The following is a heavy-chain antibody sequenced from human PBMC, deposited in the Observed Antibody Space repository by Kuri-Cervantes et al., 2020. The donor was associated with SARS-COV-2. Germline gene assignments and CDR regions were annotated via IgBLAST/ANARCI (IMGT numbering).Heavy chain of an antibody. D-gene: IGHD3-22*01. Sequence: SETLSLTCAVSGYSISSGYYWGWIRQPPGKGLEWIGSIYHSGSTYYNPSLKSRVTISVDTSKNQFSLKLSSVTAADTAVYYCARDLNYFDTSGQVGYWGQGTLVTVSS. J-gene: IGHJ4*02. CDR2: IYHSGST. V-gene: IGHV4-38-2*02. CDR1: GYSISSGYY. CDR3: ARDLNYFDTSGQVGY.